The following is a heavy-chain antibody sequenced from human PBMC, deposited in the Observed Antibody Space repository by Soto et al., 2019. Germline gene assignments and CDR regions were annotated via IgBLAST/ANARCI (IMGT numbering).Heavy chain of an antibody. CDR2: IYSSGST. Sequence: SETLSLTCTVSSASFRNYYWSWIRQPAGKGLEWIGRIYSSGSTDYNPSLKSRVTMSVDTSKKQFSLRLTSATAADTAIYYCAGTDYSYYYYAMNLWGQGATVTVS. J-gene: IGHJ6*02. V-gene: IGHV4-4*07. CDR1: SASFRNYY. CDR3: AGTDYSYYYYAMNL.